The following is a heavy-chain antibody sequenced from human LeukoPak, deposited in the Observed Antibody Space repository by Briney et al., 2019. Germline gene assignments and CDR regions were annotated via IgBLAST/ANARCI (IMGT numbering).Heavy chain of an antibody. J-gene: IGHJ4*02. Sequence: ASVKVSCKASGYTFTSYAMHWVRQAPGQRLEWMGIIKPSGDNTNNAQKFQGRVTMTSDTSTSTVYMELSSLKFEDTAAYYCARDYYDSSGYYDYWGQGTLVTVSS. CDR2: IKPSGDNT. CDR1: GYTFTSYA. D-gene: IGHD3-22*01. CDR3: ARDYYDSSGYYDY. V-gene: IGHV1-46*01.